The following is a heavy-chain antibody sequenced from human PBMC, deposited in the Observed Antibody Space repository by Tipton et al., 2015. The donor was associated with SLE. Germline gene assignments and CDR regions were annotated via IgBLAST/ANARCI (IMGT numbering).Heavy chain of an antibody. D-gene: IGHD1-26*01. CDR1: GVSIRRHY. V-gene: IGHV4-59*11. CDR2: TYNNDRT. Sequence: TLSLTCTVSGVSIRRHYWGWIRLSPGKGLEWIVYTYNNDRTKYNPSLESRVTVSVDTSKNLLSLKLSSVTAANTAVYFCARFHLKSYYEFDSWGQGTLVTVSS. CDR3: ARFHLKSYYEFDS. J-gene: IGHJ5*01.